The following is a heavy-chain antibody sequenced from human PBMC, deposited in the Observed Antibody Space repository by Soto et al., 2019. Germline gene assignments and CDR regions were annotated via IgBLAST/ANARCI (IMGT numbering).Heavy chain of an antibody. J-gene: IGHJ4*02. V-gene: IGHV3-7*05. CDR3: ARDGVAPGLYFDF. D-gene: IGHD3-16*01. CDR2: INQDGGDK. CDR1: GFTFSDYW. Sequence: PGGSLRLSCAASGFTFSDYWMNWVRQAPGKGLEWVASINQDGGDKKYVDSVKGRFTISRDNAKNSLYLQMASLRADDTAVYYCARDGVAPGLYFDFWGQGALVTVSS.